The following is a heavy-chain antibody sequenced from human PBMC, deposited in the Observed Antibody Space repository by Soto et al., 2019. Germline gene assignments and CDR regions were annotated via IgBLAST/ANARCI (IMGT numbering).Heavy chain of an antibody. CDR1: GGTFSSYA. Sequence: SVKVSCKASGGTFSSYAISWVRQAPGQGLEWMGGIIPIFGTANYAQKFQGRVTITADKSTSTAYMELSSLRSEDTAVYYCSEGIGSYRHYYYYGMDVWGQGTTVTVSS. D-gene: IGHD1-26*01. J-gene: IGHJ6*02. CDR2: IIPIFGTA. V-gene: IGHV1-69*06. CDR3: SEGIGSYRHYYYYGMDV.